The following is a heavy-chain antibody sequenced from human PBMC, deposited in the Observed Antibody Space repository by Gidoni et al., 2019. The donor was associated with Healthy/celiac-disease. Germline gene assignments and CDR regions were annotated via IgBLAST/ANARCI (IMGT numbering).Heavy chain of an antibody. CDR3: AREYAVPLNGRWGVFDP. CDR2: IYYSGST. V-gene: IGHV4-30-4*01. Sequence: QVQLQESGPGLVKPSQTLSLTCTVSGGSLSSGDYYWSWIRQPPGKGLEWIGYIYYSGSTYYNPSLKSRVTISVDTSKNQFSLKLSSVTAADTAVYYCAREYAVPLNGRWGVFDPWGQGTLVTVSS. D-gene: IGHD2-8*01. CDR1: GGSLSSGDYY. J-gene: IGHJ5*02.